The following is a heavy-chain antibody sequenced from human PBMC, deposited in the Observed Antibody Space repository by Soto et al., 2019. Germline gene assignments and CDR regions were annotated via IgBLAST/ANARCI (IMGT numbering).Heavy chain of an antibody. Sequence: SETLSLTCTVSGGSISSNYWTWIRQPPGKGLEWIGYVYNSGSTNYNPSLKSRVTISEDTSKSQFSLKVNSMTAADTAVYYCARYRREAVAGYTPDNWGQGILVTVS. D-gene: IGHD6-13*01. CDR3: ARYRREAVAGYTPDN. CDR2: VYNSGST. V-gene: IGHV4-59*01. CDR1: GGSISSNY. J-gene: IGHJ4*02.